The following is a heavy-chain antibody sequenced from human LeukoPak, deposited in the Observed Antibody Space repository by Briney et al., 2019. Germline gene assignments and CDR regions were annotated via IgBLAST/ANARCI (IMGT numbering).Heavy chain of an antibody. CDR3: ARANDYGDYDWYFDL. V-gene: IGHV1-46*01. Sequence: ASVKISCKASGYTFSNYCMHWVRQAPGQGLEWMGIINPSGGSTSYAQKFQGRVTMTRDMSTSTVYMELSSLRSEDTAVYYCARANDYGDYDWYFDLWGRGTLVTVSS. D-gene: IGHD4-17*01. CDR1: GYTFSNYC. J-gene: IGHJ2*01. CDR2: INPSGGST.